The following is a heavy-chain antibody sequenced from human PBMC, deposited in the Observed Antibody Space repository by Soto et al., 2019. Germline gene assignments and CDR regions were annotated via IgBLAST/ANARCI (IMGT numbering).Heavy chain of an antibody. V-gene: IGHV3-64*01. J-gene: IGHJ4*02. CDR3: ARAIAGYYGSGSYSFDY. D-gene: IGHD3-10*01. CDR2: INTNGGIT. CDR1: GFTFSSYA. Sequence: EVQLVESGGGLVQPGGSLRLSCAASGFTFSSYAMNWVRQAPGKGLEFVSDINTNGGITYYANSVKGRFTISRDNPKNTLYLQMGSLRAEDMAVYYCARAIAGYYGSGSYSFDYWGQGTLVTVSS.